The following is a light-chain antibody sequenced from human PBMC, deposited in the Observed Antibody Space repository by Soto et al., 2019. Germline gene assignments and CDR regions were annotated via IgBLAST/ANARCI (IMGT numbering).Light chain of an antibody. V-gene: IGLV2-23*02. CDR2: EVS. Sequence: QSALTQPASVSGSPGQSITISCTGTSSDVGSYNLVSWYQQHPGKAPKLMIYEVSKRPSGVSDRFSGSKSGNTASLTISGLQAEDEADYYCCPYAGSNYVFGSGIKLTVL. CDR3: CPYAGSNYV. J-gene: IGLJ1*01. CDR1: SSDVGSYNL.